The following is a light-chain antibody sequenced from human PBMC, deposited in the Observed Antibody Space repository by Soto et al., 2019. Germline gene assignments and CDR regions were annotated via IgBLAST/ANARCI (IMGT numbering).Light chain of an antibody. Sequence: QSALTQPASVSGSPGQSITISCTGSSSDIGGYNYVSWYQQHPGKAPQLMIYDVSYRPSGLSDRFSGSKSGNTASLTISGLQPKEDADYYCSSYGASSTVFGGGTQLTVL. J-gene: IGLJ3*02. V-gene: IGLV2-14*03. CDR3: SSYGASSTV. CDR2: DVS. CDR1: SSDIGGYNY.